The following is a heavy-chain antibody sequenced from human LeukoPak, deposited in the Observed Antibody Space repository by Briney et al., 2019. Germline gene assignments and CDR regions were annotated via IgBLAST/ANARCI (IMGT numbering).Heavy chain of an antibody. CDR3: AGVTDFWSGYYPDH. V-gene: IGHV3-66*01. D-gene: IGHD3-3*01. CDR1: GFTVSSNY. Sequence: GGSLRLSCAASGFTVSSNYMTWVRQAPGKGLEWVSVIYSGGVTYYTDSVKDRFTISRDNSKNTLYLQMDSLRAEDTAVYYCAGVTDFWSGYYPDHWGQGTLVTVSS. CDR2: IYSGGVT. J-gene: IGHJ5*02.